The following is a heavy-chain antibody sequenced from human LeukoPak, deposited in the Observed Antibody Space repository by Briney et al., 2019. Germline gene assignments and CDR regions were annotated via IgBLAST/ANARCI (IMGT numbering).Heavy chain of an antibody. D-gene: IGHD3-10*01. J-gene: IGHJ4*02. CDR2: ISAGHGNT. Sequence: ASVKVSCKTSGYTFTDSTMHWVRQAPGQGLVWMGWISAGHGNTIYLEKFQGRVTITRDTSASTVYMELSSLRSEDTAVYYCARLMVRGESYWGQGTLVTVSS. CDR3: ARLMVRGESY. V-gene: IGHV1-3*01. CDR1: GYTFTDST.